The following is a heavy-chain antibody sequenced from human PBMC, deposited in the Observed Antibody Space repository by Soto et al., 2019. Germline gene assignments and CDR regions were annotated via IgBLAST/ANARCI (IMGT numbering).Heavy chain of an antibody. V-gene: IGHV4-34*01. Sequence: SDRCGVEGGWSSGYYWSWILQPPGKGLEWIGEINHSGSTNYNPSLKSRVTISVDTSKNQFSLKLTSVTAADTAVYYCARGPITTNPRLVPSGQPTLFSVSS. J-gene: IGHJ5*02. CDR3: ARGPITTNPRLVP. D-gene: IGHD3-22*01. CDR2: INHSGST. CDR1: GGWSSGYY.